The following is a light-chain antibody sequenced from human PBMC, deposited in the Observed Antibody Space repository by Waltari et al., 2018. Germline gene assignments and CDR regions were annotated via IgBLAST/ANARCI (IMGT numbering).Light chain of an antibody. V-gene: IGLV2-11*01. Sequence: QSALTQPRSVSGSPGQSVTISCTGTSSDVGGYNYVSWYQQHPGKAPKLMIDDVSKRRSGLPGLFCVSKAGNPAYLTIFGLQAEDEADYYCCSYAGSYTLVFGGGTKLTVL. CDR1: SSDVGGYNY. CDR2: DVS. J-gene: IGLJ2*01. CDR3: CSYAGSYTLV.